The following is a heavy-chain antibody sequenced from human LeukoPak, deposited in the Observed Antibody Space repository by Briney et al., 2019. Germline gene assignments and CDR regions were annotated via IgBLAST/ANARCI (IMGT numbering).Heavy chain of an antibody. J-gene: IGHJ4*02. D-gene: IGHD3-9*01. Sequence: SETLSLTCAVYGGSITGYYWSWIRQTPGRGLEWVGEIHYTGATSYNPSLKSRVTISVDTSKNQFSLKLSSVAAADTAVYYCARGNLLLRYFDWYEDWGQGTLVTVSS. V-gene: IGHV4-34*01. CDR2: IHYTGAT. CDR3: ARGNLLLRYFDWYED. CDR1: GGSITGYY.